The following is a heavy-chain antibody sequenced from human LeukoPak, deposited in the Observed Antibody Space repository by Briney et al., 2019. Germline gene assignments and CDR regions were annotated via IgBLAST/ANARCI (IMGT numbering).Heavy chain of an antibody. CDR3: ASHLSYYSDSYLNWVFDY. CDR2: IHYSGST. D-gene: IGHD3-10*01. J-gene: IGHJ4*02. CDR1: GGSTSSSSYY. V-gene: IGHV4-39*01. Sequence: SETLSLTCSVSGGSTSSSSYYWGWFRHSPGKGLEWFGSIHYSGSTYYNPSLKSRVTISVHTSKNQFSLKVSSVTAADTAVYYCASHLSYYSDSYLNWVFDYWGQGTLVTVSS.